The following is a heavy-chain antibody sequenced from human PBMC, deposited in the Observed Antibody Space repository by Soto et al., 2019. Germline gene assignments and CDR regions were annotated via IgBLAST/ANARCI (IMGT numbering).Heavy chain of an antibody. CDR3: ARGEWVLPI. V-gene: IGHV1-8*01. CDR2: MNPTNSQT. Sequence: ASVKVSCKASGYTFTSYDINWVRQATGQGLEWMGWMNPTNSQTDYAQKVQGRVALTWDTSISTAYLDLSSLKSDDTAVYYCARGEWVLPIWGQGTLVTVSS. D-gene: IGHD1-26*01. J-gene: IGHJ4*02. CDR1: GYTFTSYD.